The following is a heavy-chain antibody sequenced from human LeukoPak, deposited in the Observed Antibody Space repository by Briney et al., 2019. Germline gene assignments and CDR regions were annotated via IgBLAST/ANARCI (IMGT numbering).Heavy chain of an antibody. CDR3: ARWDELYWAFGT. D-gene: IGHD2-8*02. V-gene: IGHV4-4*08. Sequence: SETLSLTCSVSGASITTYSWNWLRQSPGKGLEWIGYFSPGGTTSYTSSLKSRVTISRDTSRNQLSLKLTSVTAADTAVYYCARWDELYWAFGTWDPGTLVTVSS. CDR2: FSPGGTT. CDR1: GASITTYS. J-gene: IGHJ5*02.